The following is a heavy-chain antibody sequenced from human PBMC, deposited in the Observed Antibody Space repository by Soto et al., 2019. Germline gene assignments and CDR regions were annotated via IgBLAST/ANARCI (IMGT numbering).Heavy chain of an antibody. CDR2: ISYEGSNK. D-gene: IGHD2-15*01. V-gene: IGHV3-30*03. J-gene: IGHJ4*02. CDR1: GFTFSSYG. Sequence: QVQLVESGGGVVQPGRSLRLSCAASGFTFSSYGMHWVRQAPGKGLEWVAVISYEGSNKYYADSVKGRFTISRDNSKNTLYLQMNSLRAGDTAVYYCATDQVRVVVAAAFDYWGRGTLVTVSS. CDR3: ATDQVRVVVAAAFDY.